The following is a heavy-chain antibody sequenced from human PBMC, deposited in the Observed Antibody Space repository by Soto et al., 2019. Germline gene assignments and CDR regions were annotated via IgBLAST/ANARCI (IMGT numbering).Heavy chain of an antibody. V-gene: IGHV4-30-2*01. Sequence: SETLSLTCAVSGGSISSGGYSWSWIRQPPGKGLEGIGYIYHSGSTYYNPSLKSRATISVDTSKNQFSLKLTSVTAADTAVYYCARDKIPGLFDYWGQGTLVTVSS. CDR2: IYHSGST. D-gene: IGHD2-21*01. CDR1: GGSISSGGYS. J-gene: IGHJ4*02. CDR3: ARDKIPGLFDY.